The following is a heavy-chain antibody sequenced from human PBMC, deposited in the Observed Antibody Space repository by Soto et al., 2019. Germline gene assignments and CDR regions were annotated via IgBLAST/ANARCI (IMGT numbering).Heavy chain of an antibody. J-gene: IGHJ6*02. CDR2: IKNKADDYAT. Sequence: GGSLRLSCAASGFIFSDSAIHWVRQASGKGLEWGGRIKNKADDYATAHASAVEGRFTISRDDSKNTASHQMNSLKTEDTAVYYCTRLRYTSGWYGMDVWGQGTTVTVS. CDR3: TRLRYTSGWYGMDV. V-gene: IGHV3-73*01. D-gene: IGHD6-19*01. CDR1: GFIFSDSA.